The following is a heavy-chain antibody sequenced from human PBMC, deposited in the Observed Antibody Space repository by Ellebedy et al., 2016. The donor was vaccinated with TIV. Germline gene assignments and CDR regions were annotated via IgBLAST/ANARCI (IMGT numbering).Heavy chain of an antibody. CDR2: IYYSGST. V-gene: IGHV4-59*08. Sequence: MPSETLSLTCTVSGGSISSYYWSWIRQPPGKGLEWIGYIYYSGSTYYNPSLKSRVTISVDTSKNQFSLKLSSVTAADTAVYYCARNLLNWYFDLWGRGTLVTVSS. CDR1: GGSISSYY. J-gene: IGHJ2*01. CDR3: ARNLLNWYFDL.